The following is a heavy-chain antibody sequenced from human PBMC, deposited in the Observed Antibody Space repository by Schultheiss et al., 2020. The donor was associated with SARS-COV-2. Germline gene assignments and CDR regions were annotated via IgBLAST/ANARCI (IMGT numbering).Heavy chain of an antibody. J-gene: IGHJ4*02. V-gene: IGHV3-11*05. CDR1: GFTFSDYY. CDR2: ISGSSDYT. Sequence: GGSLRLSCAASGFTFSDYYMSWIRQAPGKGLEWLSYISGSSDYTDYADSVKGRFTISRDNAKNSLYLQIHSLRDEDTAVYYCARDQSWNFDYWGQGTLVTVSS. CDR3: ARDQSWNFDY. D-gene: IGHD3-10*01.